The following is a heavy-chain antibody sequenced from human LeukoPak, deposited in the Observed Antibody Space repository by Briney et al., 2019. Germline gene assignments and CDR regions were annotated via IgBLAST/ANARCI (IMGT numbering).Heavy chain of an antibody. V-gene: IGHV1-2*06. CDR1: GYTFTGYY. CDR2: INPNSGGT. D-gene: IGHD6-19*01. J-gene: IGHJ6*02. CDR3: ARVGIAVAGTGGDYYGMDV. Sequence: GASVKVSCKASGYTFTGYYMHWVRQAPGQGLEWMGRINPNSGGTNYAQKLQGRVTMTTDTSTSTAYMELRSLRSDDTAVYYCARVGIAVAGTGGDYYGMDVGGQGTTVTVSS.